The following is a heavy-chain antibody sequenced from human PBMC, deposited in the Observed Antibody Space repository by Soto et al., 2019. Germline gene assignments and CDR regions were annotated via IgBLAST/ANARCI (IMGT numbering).Heavy chain of an antibody. CDR3: AADYPGTYYYGMDV. J-gene: IGHJ6*02. Sequence: QLQLQESGSGLVKPSQTLSLTCAVSGGSISSGGYSWSWIRQPPGKGLEWIGYIYHSGSTYYNPSRKRRVTRSGDRSKNQFSLNLSSVTAADTAVYYCAADYPGTYYYGMDVWGQGSTVTVSS. V-gene: IGHV4-30-2*01. CDR2: IYHSGST. CDR1: GGSISSGGYS. D-gene: IGHD5-12*01.